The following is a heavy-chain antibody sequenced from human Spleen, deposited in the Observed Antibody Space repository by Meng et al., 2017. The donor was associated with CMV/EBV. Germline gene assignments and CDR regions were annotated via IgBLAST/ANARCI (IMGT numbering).Heavy chain of an antibody. D-gene: IGHD1-26*01. V-gene: IGHV4-39*01. CDR2: IDYSGIT. CDR3: ARHRGNYYQSFLH. Sequence: HPQEPCPGLVKSSETLSPTCTVSGDSIGSNSYYWGWIRQPPGKGLEWIASIDYSGITFQNPSLKSRLTTSVDTSKNQFSLQLRFVTAADTAVYYCARHRGNYYQSFLHWGQGTLVTVS. J-gene: IGHJ1*01. CDR1: GDSIGSNSYY.